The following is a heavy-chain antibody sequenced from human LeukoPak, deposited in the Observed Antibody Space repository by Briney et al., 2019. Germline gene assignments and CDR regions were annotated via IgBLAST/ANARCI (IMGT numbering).Heavy chain of an antibody. Sequence: GGSLRLSCAASGFTFSSYWMTWVRQAPGKGLEWVANIRQDGSEKYYVDSVKGRFTISRDNAKNSLYLQMNSLRAEDTAVYYCARETVDTAFDYWGQGTLVTVSS. J-gene: IGHJ4*02. D-gene: IGHD5-18*01. CDR3: ARETVDTAFDY. CDR1: GFTFSSYW. V-gene: IGHV3-7*01. CDR2: IRQDGSEK.